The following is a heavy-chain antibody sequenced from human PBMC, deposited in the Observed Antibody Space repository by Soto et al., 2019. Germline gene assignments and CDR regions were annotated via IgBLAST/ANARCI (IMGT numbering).Heavy chain of an antibody. Sequence: ASVKVSCKASGYTFTSYGISWVRQAPGQGLEWMGWISAYNGNTNYAQKLQGRVTMTTDTSTSTAYMELRSLRSDDTAVYYCASEHIYYGSGKDAFDIWGQGTMVTVSS. D-gene: IGHD3-10*01. CDR2: ISAYNGNT. V-gene: IGHV1-18*01. CDR3: ASEHIYYGSGKDAFDI. CDR1: GYTFTSYG. J-gene: IGHJ3*02.